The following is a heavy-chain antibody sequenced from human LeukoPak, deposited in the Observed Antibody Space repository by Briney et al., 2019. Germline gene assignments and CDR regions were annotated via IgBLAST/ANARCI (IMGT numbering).Heavy chain of an antibody. D-gene: IGHD3-10*01. J-gene: IGHJ3*02. CDR1: GFTFSSYA. Sequence: GRSLRLSCAASGFTFSSYAMHWVREAPGKGLEWVAVISYDGSNKYYADSVKGRFTISIDNSKNTLYLQMNSLRAEDTAVYYCARSMVRGVMAPDAFDIWGQGTMVTVSS. CDR3: ARSMVRGVMAPDAFDI. CDR2: ISYDGSNK. V-gene: IGHV3-30-3*01.